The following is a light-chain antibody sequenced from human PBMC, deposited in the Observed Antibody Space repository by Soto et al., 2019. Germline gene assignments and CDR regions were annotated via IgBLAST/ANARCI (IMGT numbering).Light chain of an antibody. CDR1: QSVRSN. J-gene: IGKJ1*01. CDR3: QQYNNWPPWT. Sequence: EIVMTQSPATLSVSPGERATLSCRASQSVRSNLAWYHQKPGQSPRLLIYGASTRAPGIPARFSGSGSGTEFTLTIGSLQSEDFVVYYCQQYNNWPPWTFGQGTKGEIK. CDR2: GAS. V-gene: IGKV3-15*01.